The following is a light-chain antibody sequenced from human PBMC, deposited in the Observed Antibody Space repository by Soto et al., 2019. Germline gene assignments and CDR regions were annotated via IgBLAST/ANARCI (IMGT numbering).Light chain of an antibody. J-gene: IGLJ3*02. CDR2: EGS. CDR3: CSYAGSGTWV. CDR1: SSDVGSYTL. V-gene: IGLV2-23*01. Sequence: QSALTQPASVSGSPRQSITISCTGTSSDVGSYTLVSWYQQHPGKAPKLMIYEGSKRPSGVSNRFSGSTSGNTASLTISGLQAEDEADYYCCSYAGSGTWVFGGGTQLTVL.